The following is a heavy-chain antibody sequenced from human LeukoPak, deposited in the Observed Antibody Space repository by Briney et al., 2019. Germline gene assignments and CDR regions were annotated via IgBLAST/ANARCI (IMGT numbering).Heavy chain of an antibody. D-gene: IGHD3-10*01. V-gene: IGHV1-18*01. CDR1: GYTFTDYD. J-gene: IGHJ4*02. CDR2: VSPYNGNT. Sequence: ASVKVSCKTSGYTFTDYDITWVRQAPGRGLEWMGRVSPYNGNTYYSQRFQDRVIITKDTSTGTAYMDLRDLRTDDTAMYYCARNGRVRRVVKDLFEYWGQGTLVAVSS. CDR3: ARNGRVRRVVKDLFEY.